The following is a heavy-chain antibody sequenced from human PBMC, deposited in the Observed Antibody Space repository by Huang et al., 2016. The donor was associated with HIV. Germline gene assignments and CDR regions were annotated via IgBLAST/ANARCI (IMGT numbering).Heavy chain of an antibody. J-gene: IGHJ3*02. CDR2: ISYDGSNK. Sequence: VRQAPGKGLEWVAVISYDGSNKYYADSVKGRFTISRDNSKNTLYLQMNSLRAEDTAVYYCARGSRGARGGDAFDIWGQGTMVTVSS. V-gene: IGHV3-30-3*01. CDR3: ARGSRGARGGDAFDI. D-gene: IGHD3-10*01.